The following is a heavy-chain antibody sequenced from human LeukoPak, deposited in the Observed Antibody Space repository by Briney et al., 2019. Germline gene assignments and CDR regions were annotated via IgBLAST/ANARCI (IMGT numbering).Heavy chain of an antibody. CDR1: GGTFSSYA. CDR2: IIPIFGIA. Sequence: SVKVSCKASGGTFSSYAISWVRQAPGQGLEWMGRIIPIFGIANYAQKFQGRVTTTADKSTSTAYMELSSLRSEDTAVYYCARALYSGSYFSPNNWFDPWGQGTLVTVSS. V-gene: IGHV1-69*04. CDR3: ARALYSGSYFSPNNWFDP. J-gene: IGHJ5*02. D-gene: IGHD1-26*01.